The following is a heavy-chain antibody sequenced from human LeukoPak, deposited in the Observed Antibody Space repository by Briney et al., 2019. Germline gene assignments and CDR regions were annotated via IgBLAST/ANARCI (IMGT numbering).Heavy chain of an antibody. Sequence: KSSETLSLTCTVSGGSISSYYWSWIRQPPGKGLEWIGYIYYSGSTNYNPSLKSRVTMSVDTSKNQFSLKLSSVTAADTAVYYCARDGGDSSGYLDYWGQGTLVTVSS. CDR2: IYYSGST. CDR1: GGSISSYY. V-gene: IGHV4-59*01. J-gene: IGHJ4*02. CDR3: ARDGGDSSGYLDY. D-gene: IGHD3-22*01.